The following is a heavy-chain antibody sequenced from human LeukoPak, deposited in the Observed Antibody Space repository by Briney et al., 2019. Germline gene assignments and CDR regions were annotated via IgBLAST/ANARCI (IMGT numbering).Heavy chain of an antibody. J-gene: IGHJ1*01. Sequence: SETLSLTCTVSGGSISSSSYYWGWIRQPPGKGLEWIGSIYYSGSTYYNPSLKSRVTISVDTSKNQFSLKLSSVTAADTAVYYCARSIAAATGVRAEFFQHWRQGTLVTVSS. CDR1: GGSISSSSYY. CDR3: ARSIAAATGVRAEFFQH. V-gene: IGHV4-39*07. CDR2: IYYSGST. D-gene: IGHD6-25*01.